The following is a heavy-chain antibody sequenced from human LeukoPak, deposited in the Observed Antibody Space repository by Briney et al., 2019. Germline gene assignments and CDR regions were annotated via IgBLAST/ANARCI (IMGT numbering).Heavy chain of an antibody. Sequence: GGSLRLSCAASGFTFSSYGMHWVRQAPGKGLEWVAFIRYDGSNKYYADSVKGRFTISRDNSKDTLYLQMNSLRAEDTAVYYRAKDRNIVVVPAASPYCFDYWGQGTLVTVSS. CDR1: GFTFSSYG. CDR2: IRYDGSNK. V-gene: IGHV3-30*02. D-gene: IGHD2-2*01. J-gene: IGHJ4*02. CDR3: AKDRNIVVVPAASPYCFDY.